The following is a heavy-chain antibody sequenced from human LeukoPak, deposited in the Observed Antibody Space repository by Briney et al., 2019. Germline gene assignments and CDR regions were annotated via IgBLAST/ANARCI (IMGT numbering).Heavy chain of an antibody. V-gene: IGHV4-30-2*01. J-gene: IGHJ6*02. CDR3: VRDRVMAAVWGRDYDYGMDV. Sequence: SETLSLTCAVSGGSISRGDYHWNWIRQPPGKGLEWIGYIHHSGTAHYNPALKSRVIISVDKSKNPFSLWVNSVTAADTAVYYSVRDRVMAAVWGRDYDYGMDVWGRGTTVIVSS. CDR2: IHHSGTA. CDR1: GGSISRGDYH. D-gene: IGHD3-16*01.